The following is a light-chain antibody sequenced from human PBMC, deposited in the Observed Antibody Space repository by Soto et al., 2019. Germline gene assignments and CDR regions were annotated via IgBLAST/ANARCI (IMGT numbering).Light chain of an antibody. CDR1: LRGTTN. J-gene: IGKJ5*01. Sequence: IVLTQSTASLSLSLGERVILFFRAGLRGTTNFACYQKKPVKSPRLIXXDVSTRATGVQARLSGTGSEKDFTLNISGLQSEDSAVYFCNQYNNWPPITFGQGTRLEIK. CDR3: NQYNNWPPIT. CDR2: DVS. V-gene: IGKV3-15*01.